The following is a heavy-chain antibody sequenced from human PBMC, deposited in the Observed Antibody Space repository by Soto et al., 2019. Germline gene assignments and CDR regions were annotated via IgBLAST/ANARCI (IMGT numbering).Heavy chain of an antibody. CDR2: IYYSGST. CDR3: ARWPQLEPRFDY. CDR1: GGSISSGGYY. V-gene: IGHV4-31*03. D-gene: IGHD1-1*01. J-gene: IGHJ4*02. Sequence: PSETLSLTCSVSGGSISSGGYYWSWIRQHPGKGLEWIGYIYYSGSTYYNPSLESRVTISVDTSKNQFSLKLSSVTAADTAVYYCARWPQLEPRFDYWGQGTLVTVSS.